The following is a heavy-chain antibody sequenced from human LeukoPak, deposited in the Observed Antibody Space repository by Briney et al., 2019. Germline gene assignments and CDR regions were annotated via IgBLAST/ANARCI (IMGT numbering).Heavy chain of an antibody. CDR2: INPNSGGT. V-gene: IGHV1-2*02. D-gene: IGHD2-2*01. J-gene: IGHJ4*02. Sequence: SVKVSCKASGYTFTGYYMHWVRQAPGQGLEWMRWINPNSGGTNYAQKFQGRVTMPRDTSISTAYMELSRLRSDDTAVYYCARTHCSSTSCYPYFDYWGQGTLVTVSS. CDR1: GYTFTGYY. CDR3: ARTHCSSTSCYPYFDY.